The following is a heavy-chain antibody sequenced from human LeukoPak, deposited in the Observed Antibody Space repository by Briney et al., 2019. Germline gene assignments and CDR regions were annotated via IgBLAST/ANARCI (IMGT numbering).Heavy chain of an antibody. Sequence: SGTLSLTCAVYGGSFSGYYWSWIRQPPGKGLEWIGEINHSGSTNYNPSLKSRVAISVDTSKNQFSLKLSSVTAADTAVYYCATAPGVCGGDCHMNWFDPWGQGTLVTVSS. J-gene: IGHJ5*02. V-gene: IGHV4-34*01. CDR2: INHSGST. D-gene: IGHD2-21*02. CDR1: GGSFSGYY. CDR3: ATAPGVCGGDCHMNWFDP.